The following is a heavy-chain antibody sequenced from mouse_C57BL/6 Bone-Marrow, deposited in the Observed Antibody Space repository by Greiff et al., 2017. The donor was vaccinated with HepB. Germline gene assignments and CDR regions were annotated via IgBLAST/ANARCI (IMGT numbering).Heavy chain of an antibody. D-gene: IGHD1-1*01. CDR2: INPSSGYT. V-gene: IGHV1-4*01. CDR1: GYTFTSYT. Sequence: QAQLQQSGAELARPGASVKMSCKASGYTFTSYTMHWVKQRPGQGLEWIGYINPSSGYTKYNQKFKDKATLNADKSSRKAYMQLSSLTSEDSEVYYCARSGYYGSSGGDDFDYWGHGPTLTVSS. CDR3: ARSGYYGSSGGDDFDY. J-gene: IGHJ2*01.